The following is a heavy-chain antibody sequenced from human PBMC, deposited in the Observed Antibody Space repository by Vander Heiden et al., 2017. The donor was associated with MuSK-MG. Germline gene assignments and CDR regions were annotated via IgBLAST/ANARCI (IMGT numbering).Heavy chain of an antibody. V-gene: IGHV1-2*06. CDR3: ARETTGDRGATMDAFDI. CDR1: GYTFTGYY. Sequence: SGAEVKKPGASVKVSCTASGYTFTGYYMHWVRQAPGQGLEWMGRINPNSGGTNYAQKFQGRVTMTRDTSISTAYMELSRLRSDDTAVYYCARETTGDRGATMDAFDIWGQGTMVTVSS. J-gene: IGHJ3*02. D-gene: IGHD5-12*01. CDR2: INPNSGGT.